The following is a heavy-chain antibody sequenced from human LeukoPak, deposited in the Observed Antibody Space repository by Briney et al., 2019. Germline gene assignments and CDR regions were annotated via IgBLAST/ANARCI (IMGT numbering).Heavy chain of an antibody. CDR2: ISGSGGST. D-gene: IGHD3-3*01. Sequence: GGSLRLSCAASGFTFSSYAMSWIRQAPGKGLEWVSAISGSGGSTYYADSVKGRFTISRDNSKNTLYLQMNSLRAEDTAVYYCAKRLEGDTIFGVGNYYYYYGMDVWGQGTTVTVSS. J-gene: IGHJ6*02. CDR3: AKRLEGDTIFGVGNYYYYYGMDV. V-gene: IGHV3-23*01. CDR1: GFTFSSYA.